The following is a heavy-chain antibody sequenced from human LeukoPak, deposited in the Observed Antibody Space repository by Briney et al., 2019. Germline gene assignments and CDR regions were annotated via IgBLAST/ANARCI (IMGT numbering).Heavy chain of an antibody. V-gene: IGHV3-21*04. D-gene: IGHD5-18*01. CDR1: GFTFKFYS. CDR2: ISSSSSYI. J-gene: IGHJ4*02. CDR3: AKDEGSGYSYGPVTYFDY. Sequence: GGSLRLSCAASGFTFKFYSMNWVRQAPGKGLEWVSSISSSSSYIYYADSVKGRFTISRDNAKNSLYLQMNSLRAEDTAVYYCAKDEGSGYSYGPVTYFDYWGQGTLVTVSS.